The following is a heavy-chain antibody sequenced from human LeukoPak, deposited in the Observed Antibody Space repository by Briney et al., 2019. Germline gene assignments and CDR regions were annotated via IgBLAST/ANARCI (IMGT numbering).Heavy chain of an antibody. J-gene: IGHJ4*02. Sequence: ASVKVSCKASGYTFTGYYMHWVRQAPGRGLEWMGWINPNSGGTNYAQKFKGRVTMTRDTSISTAYMELSRLRSDDTAVYYCARAAAVRWANPNDMGYWGQGTLVTVSS. CDR1: GYTFTGYY. D-gene: IGHD6-13*01. V-gene: IGHV1-2*02. CDR2: INPNSGGT. CDR3: ARAAAVRWANPNDMGY.